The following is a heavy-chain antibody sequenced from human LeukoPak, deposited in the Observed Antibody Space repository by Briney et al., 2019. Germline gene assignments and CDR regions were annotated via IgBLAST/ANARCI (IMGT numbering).Heavy chain of an antibody. V-gene: IGHV3-23*01. Sequence: GGSLRLSCAPSGFTFSSYAMSWVRQAPGKGLEWGSAISGSGASTYYADSVKGRFTISRDNSKNTLYLQMNSLRAEDTAVYYCAKVSVGAVLDAFDIWGQGTMVTGSS. CDR1: GFTFSSYA. D-gene: IGHD1-26*01. CDR3: AKVSVGAVLDAFDI. J-gene: IGHJ3*02. CDR2: ISGSGAST.